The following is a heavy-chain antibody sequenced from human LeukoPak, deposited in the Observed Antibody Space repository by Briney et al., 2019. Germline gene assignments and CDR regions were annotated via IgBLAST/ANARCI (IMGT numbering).Heavy chain of an antibody. V-gene: IGHV3-30*18. D-gene: IGHD1-26*01. J-gene: IGHJ4*02. CDR3: AKDSGSYPLDY. Sequence: GGSLRLSCAASGFTFSSYGMHWVRQAPVKGLEWVAVISYDGSNKYYADSVKGRFTISRDNSKNTLYLQMNSLRAEDTAVYYCAKDSGSYPLDYWGQGTLVTVSS. CDR2: ISYDGSNK. CDR1: GFTFSSYG.